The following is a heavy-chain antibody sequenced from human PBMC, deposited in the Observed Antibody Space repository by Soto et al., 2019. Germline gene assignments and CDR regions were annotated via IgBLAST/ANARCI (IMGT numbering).Heavy chain of an antibody. Sequence: GESLKISCKGSGYSFTSYWIGWVRQMPGKGLEWMGIIYPGDSDTRYSPSFQGQVTISADKSISTAYLQWSSLKASDTAMYYCARHTEAYSSSWNDAFDIWGQGTMVTVSS. D-gene: IGHD6-13*01. CDR2: IYPGDSDT. V-gene: IGHV5-51*01. CDR1: GYSFTSYW. CDR3: ARHTEAYSSSWNDAFDI. J-gene: IGHJ3*02.